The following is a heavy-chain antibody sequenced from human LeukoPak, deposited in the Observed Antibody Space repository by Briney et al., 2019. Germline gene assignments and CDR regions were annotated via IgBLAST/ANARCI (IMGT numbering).Heavy chain of an antibody. V-gene: IGHV4-34*01. J-gene: IGHJ4*02. Sequence: PSETLSLTCAVYGGSFSGYYWSWIRLPPGKGLEWIGDINDSGSTNSNASLESRVTISVDTSRKQFSLKLSSVTAADTAVYYCARACKSGRVYYFDYWGQGTLVTVSS. D-gene: IGHD5-12*01. CDR1: GGSFSGYY. CDR3: ARACKSGRVYYFDY. CDR2: INDSGST.